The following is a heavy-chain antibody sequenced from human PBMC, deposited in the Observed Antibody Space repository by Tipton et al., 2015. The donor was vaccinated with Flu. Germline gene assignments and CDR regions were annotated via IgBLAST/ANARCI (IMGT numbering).Heavy chain of an antibody. CDR1: RFTFSNYA. Sequence: SLRLSCAASRFTFSNYAMHWVRQAPGKGLEWVAVISYDATNKYYADSVKGRFTISRDNAKNTLYLQMNGLEAEDTAVYYCVTPKTGNYYAFDIWGQGTMVTVSS. V-gene: IGHV3-30*04. D-gene: IGHD1-7*01. J-gene: IGHJ3*02. CDR2: ISYDATNK. CDR3: VTPKTGNYYAFDI.